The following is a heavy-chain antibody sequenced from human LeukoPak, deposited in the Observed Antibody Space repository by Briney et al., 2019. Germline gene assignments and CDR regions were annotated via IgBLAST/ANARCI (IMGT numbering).Heavy chain of an antibody. CDR1: GFTFSSYA. V-gene: IGHV3-23*01. CDR2: ISGSGGST. D-gene: IGHD3-10*01. J-gene: IGHJ3*02. Sequence: PGGSLRLSCAASGFTFSSYAMSWVRQAPGKGLEWVSAISGSGGSTYYADSVKGRFTISRDNSKNTLYLQMNSLRAEDTAVYYCAKDPLTDYGSGSYYSDAFDIWGQGKMVTVSS. CDR3: AKDPLTDYGSGSYYSDAFDI.